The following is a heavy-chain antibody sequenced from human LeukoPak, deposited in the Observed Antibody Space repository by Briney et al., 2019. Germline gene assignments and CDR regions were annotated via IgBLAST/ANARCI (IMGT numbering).Heavy chain of an antibody. Sequence: TPSETLSLTCTVSGGSVSSSDSYWGWIRQPPGKGLEWIGNIDSSGSPHYTPVLKSRVTISVDTSKSHFSLQLSSVTAAGTAVYYCARPIDYGGYYFYYYMDVWGKGTTVTVSS. D-gene: IGHD4-17*01. V-gene: IGHV4-39*02. CDR3: ARPIDYGGYYFYYYMDV. CDR2: IDSSGSP. CDR1: GGSVSSSDSY. J-gene: IGHJ6*03.